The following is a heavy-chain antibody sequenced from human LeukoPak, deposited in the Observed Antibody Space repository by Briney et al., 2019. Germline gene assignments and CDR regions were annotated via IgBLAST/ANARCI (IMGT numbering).Heavy chain of an antibody. CDR2: ISYDGSNK. J-gene: IGHJ4*02. CDR1: GFTFSSYA. D-gene: IGHD5-24*01. V-gene: IGHV3-30*04. CDR3: ASRPRDGYNY. Sequence: GGSLRLSCAASGFTFSSYAMHWVRQAPGKGLEWVAVISYDGSNKYYADSVKGRFTISRDNSKNTLYLQMNSLRAEDTAVYYCASRPRDGYNYWGQGTLVAVSS.